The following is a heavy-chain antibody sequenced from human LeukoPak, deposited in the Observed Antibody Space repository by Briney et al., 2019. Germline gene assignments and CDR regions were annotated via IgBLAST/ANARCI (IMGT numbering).Heavy chain of an antibody. V-gene: IGHV3-23*01. CDR3: AKDPSLYGTLLFDY. J-gene: IGHJ4*02. CDR1: GFTFSSYA. CDR2: ISGGGGST. Sequence: GGSLRLSCAASGFTFSSYAMSWVRQAPGKGREWVSAISGGGGSTYYADSVKGRFTISRDNSKNTLYLQMNSLRAEDTAVYYCAKDPSLYGTLLFDYWGQGTLVTVSS. D-gene: IGHD4-17*01.